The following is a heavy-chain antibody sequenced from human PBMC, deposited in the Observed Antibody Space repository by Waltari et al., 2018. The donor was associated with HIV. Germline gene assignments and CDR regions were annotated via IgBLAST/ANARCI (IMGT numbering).Heavy chain of an antibody. V-gene: IGHV1-18*01. D-gene: IGHD3-3*01. CDR3: ARAGRGYYDFWSGSAPGMDV. CDR2: ISAYNGNT. CDR1: GYTFTSYG. J-gene: IGHJ6*02. Sequence: QVQLVQSGAEVKKPGASVKVSCKASGYTFTSYGISWVRQAPGQGLEWMGWISAYNGNTNYAQKLQGRVTMTTDTSTSTAYMELRSLRSDDTAVYYCARAGRGYYDFWSGSAPGMDVWGQGTTVTVSS.